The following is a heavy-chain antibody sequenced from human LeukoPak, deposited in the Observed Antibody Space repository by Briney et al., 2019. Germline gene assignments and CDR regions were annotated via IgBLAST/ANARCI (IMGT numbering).Heavy chain of an antibody. J-gene: IGHJ6*02. CDR2: IYHSGST. Sequence: SETLSLTCTVSGGSISSSSYYWGCIRQPPGKGLEWIGSIYHSGSTYYNPSLKSRVTISVDTSKNQFSLKLSSVTAADTAVYYCAMYGDYDYYYYYGMDVWGQGTTVTVSS. V-gene: IGHV4-39*07. CDR3: AMYGDYDYYYYYGMDV. D-gene: IGHD4-17*01. CDR1: GGSISSSSYY.